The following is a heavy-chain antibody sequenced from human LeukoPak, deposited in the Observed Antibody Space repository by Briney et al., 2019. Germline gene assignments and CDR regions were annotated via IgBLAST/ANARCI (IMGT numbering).Heavy chain of an antibody. Sequence: ASVKVSCKASGYTFTSYGISWVRQAPGQGLEWMGWISAYNGNTNYAQKLQGGVTMTTDTSTSTAYMELRSLRSDDTAVYYCARGRRITMVRETIDAFDIWGQGTMVTVSS. CDR3: ARGRRITMVRETIDAFDI. V-gene: IGHV1-18*01. CDR1: GYTFTSYG. D-gene: IGHD3-10*01. CDR2: ISAYNGNT. J-gene: IGHJ3*02.